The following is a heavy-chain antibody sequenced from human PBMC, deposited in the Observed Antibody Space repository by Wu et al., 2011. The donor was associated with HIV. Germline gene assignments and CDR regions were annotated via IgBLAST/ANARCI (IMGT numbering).Heavy chain of an antibody. V-gene: IGHV1-2*02. J-gene: IGHJ5*02. CDR2: INPNSGGT. D-gene: IGHD6-13*01. CDR1: GYSFIDYY. Sequence: QVQLVQSGAEVKKPGASVKVSCKASGYSFIDYYMHWVRQAPGQGLEWMGWINPNSGGTNYAQKLQGRVTMTTDTSTSTAYMELRSLRSDDTAVYYCARDRGTSSWYVLSPDDFGILDPWGQGTLVTVSS. CDR3: ARDRGTSSWYVLSPDDFGILDP.